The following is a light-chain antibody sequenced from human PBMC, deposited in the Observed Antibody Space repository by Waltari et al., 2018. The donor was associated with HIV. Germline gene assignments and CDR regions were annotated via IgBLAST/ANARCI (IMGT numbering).Light chain of an antibody. Sequence: SYVLTQPPSVSVAPGQTARIACGGDNIGSKSVHWYQQRPGQAPVLVVYDNSDRPSGIPERFSGSNSGNTATQTISRVEAGDEADFHCQVWDSSTDHVVFGGGTKLTVL. CDR1: NIGSKS. CDR2: DNS. J-gene: IGLJ2*01. V-gene: IGLV3-21*02. CDR3: QVWDSSTDHVV.